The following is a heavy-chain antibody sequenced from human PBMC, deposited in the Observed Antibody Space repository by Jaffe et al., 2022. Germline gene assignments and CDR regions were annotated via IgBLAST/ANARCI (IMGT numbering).Heavy chain of an antibody. CDR1: GFTFSSYG. Sequence: QVQLVESGGGVVQPGGSLRLSCAASGFTFSSYGMHWVRQAPGKGLEWVAFIRYDGSNKYYADSVKGRFTISRDNSKNTLYLQMNSLRAEDTAVYYCAKAPFNDYGDKRGYYYMDVWGKGTTVTVSS. V-gene: IGHV3-30*02. J-gene: IGHJ6*03. D-gene: IGHD4-17*01. CDR3: AKAPFNDYGDKRGYYYMDV. CDR2: IRYDGSNK.